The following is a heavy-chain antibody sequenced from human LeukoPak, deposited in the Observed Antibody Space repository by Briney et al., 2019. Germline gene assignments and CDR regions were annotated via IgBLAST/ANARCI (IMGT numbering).Heavy chain of an antibody. CDR3: ARLVAAAGTRPYYYYMDV. J-gene: IGHJ6*03. CDR2: IYTSGST. CDR1: GGSISSYY. V-gene: IGHV4-4*09. Sequence: KPSETLSLTCTVSGGSISSYYWSWIRQPPGKGLEWIGYIYTSGSTNYNPSLKSRVTISVDTSKNQFSLKLSSVTAADTVVYYCARLVAAAGTRPYYYYMDVWGKGTTVTVSS. D-gene: IGHD6-13*01.